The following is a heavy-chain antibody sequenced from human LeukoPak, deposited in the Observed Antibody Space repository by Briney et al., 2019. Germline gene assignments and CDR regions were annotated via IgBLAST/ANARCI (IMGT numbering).Heavy chain of an antibody. D-gene: IGHD3-3*01. CDR1: GFTFSSYS. CDR3: ASYDFWSGYFIDY. J-gene: IGHJ4*02. Sequence: GGSLRLSCAASGFTFSSYSMNWVHQAPGKGLEWVSSISSSSSYIYYADSVKGRFTISRDNAKNSLYLQMNSLRAEDTAVYYCASYDFWSGYFIDYWGQGTLVTVSS. CDR2: ISSSSSYI. V-gene: IGHV3-21*01.